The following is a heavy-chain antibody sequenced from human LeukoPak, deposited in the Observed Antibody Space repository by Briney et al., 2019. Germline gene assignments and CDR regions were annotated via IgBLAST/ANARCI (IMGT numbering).Heavy chain of an antibody. J-gene: IGHJ4*02. Sequence: SQTLSLTCTVSGGSITFGSYYWTWIRQAARNGLEWIGRIYTSGGTFYNPSLKSRVTISMDTTMNQFSLRLNAVAAAATAVYYCARARVIPASFDDWGQGTLVTVSS. V-gene: IGHV4-61*02. CDR3: ARARVIPASFDD. CDR2: IYTSGGT. D-gene: IGHD3-16*02. CDR1: GGSITFGSYY.